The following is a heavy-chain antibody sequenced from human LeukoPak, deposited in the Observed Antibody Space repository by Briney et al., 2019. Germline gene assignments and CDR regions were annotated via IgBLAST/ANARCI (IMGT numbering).Heavy chain of an antibody. CDR2: INANSGTT. CDR1: GFAFSVYA. D-gene: IGHD6-19*01. J-gene: IGHJ5*01. Sequence: GGSLRLSCTASGFAFSVYAMSWLRQPPGKGLEWVSTINANSGTTSYAASVRGRFTISRDNSKTTLYLQLNTLRADDTATYYCAKPISGGLAVTADWFHPWGQGTLVVVSS. CDR3: AKPISGGLAVTADWFHP. V-gene: IGHV3-23*01.